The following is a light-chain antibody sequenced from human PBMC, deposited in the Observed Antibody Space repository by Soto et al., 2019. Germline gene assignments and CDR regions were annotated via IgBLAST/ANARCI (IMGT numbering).Light chain of an antibody. CDR3: QSYDGTLSGSYV. V-gene: IGLV1-40*01. Sequence: QSVLTQPPSVSGAPGKRVTISCTGSSSNIGAGYDVHWYQQLPGTAPKLIIYGTTNRPSGVPDRFSGSKSGTSASLAITGLQAEDEADYYCQSYDGTLSGSYVFGIGTKLTVL. CDR2: GTT. CDR1: SSNIGAGYD. J-gene: IGLJ1*01.